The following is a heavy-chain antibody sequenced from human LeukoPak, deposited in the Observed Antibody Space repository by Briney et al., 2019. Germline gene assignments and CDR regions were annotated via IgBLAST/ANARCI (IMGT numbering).Heavy chain of an antibody. CDR3: ARAHCSGGSCYSIRFDP. D-gene: IGHD2-15*01. J-gene: IGHJ5*02. Sequence: SETLSPTCTVSGGSISSGTYYWTWIRQPAGKGLEWIGRIYTTGSTNYNPSLKSRVTMSTDTSKNQFSLKLSSVTAADTAVYYCARAHCSGGSCYSIRFDPWGQGTLVTVSS. V-gene: IGHV4-4*07. CDR1: GGSISSGTYY. CDR2: IYTTGST.